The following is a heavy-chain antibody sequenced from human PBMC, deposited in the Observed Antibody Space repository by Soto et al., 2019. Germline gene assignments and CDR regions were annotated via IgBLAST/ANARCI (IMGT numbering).Heavy chain of an antibody. CDR3: ATPITGNNVDY. D-gene: IGHD1-20*01. V-gene: IGHV5-51*01. CDR2: IYPSDSDI. Sequence: LGESLKISCKGSGYTFTNYWIGWVRQKPGKALEWMGIIYPSDSDIRYSPSFQGQVTISADKSISTAYLRWSSLKASDTAMYYCATPITGNNVDYWGQGTLVTVSS. CDR1: GYTFTNYW. J-gene: IGHJ4*02.